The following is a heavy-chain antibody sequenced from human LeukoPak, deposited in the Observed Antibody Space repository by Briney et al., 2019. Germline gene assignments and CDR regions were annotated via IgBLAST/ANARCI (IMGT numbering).Heavy chain of an antibody. Sequence: GGSLRLSCAASGFSFSAYSMNWVRQAPGKGLEWVSYISSTSTTIYYADSVKGRFTISRDNAKNSLYLQMNSLRDEDTAVYYCVAVDWYFYYFHYWGQGTLVTVSS. D-gene: IGHD3-9*01. J-gene: IGHJ4*02. V-gene: IGHV3-48*02. CDR3: VAVDWYFYYFHY. CDR1: GFSFSAYS. CDR2: ISSTSTTI.